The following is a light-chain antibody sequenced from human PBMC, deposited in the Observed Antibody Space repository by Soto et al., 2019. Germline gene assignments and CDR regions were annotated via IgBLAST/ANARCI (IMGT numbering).Light chain of an antibody. CDR3: QQLNSYLFN. CDR2: AAS. Sequence: DIQMTQAPSYLSPSVGDSVSITCQASQDISNYLNWYQQKPGKAPKLLIYAASTLQSGVPSRFSGSGSGTEFTLTISSLQPEDFATYYCQQLNSYLFNCGPGNTVAIK. CDR1: QDISNY. V-gene: IGKV1-9*01. J-gene: IGKJ3*01.